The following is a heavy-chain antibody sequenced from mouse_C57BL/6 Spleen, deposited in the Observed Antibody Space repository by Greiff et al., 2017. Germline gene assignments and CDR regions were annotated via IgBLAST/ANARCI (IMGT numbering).Heavy chain of an antibody. CDR2: IDPSDSYT. CDR3: ARTPSSDYFDY. Sequence: QVQLQQPGAELVMPGASVKLSCKASGYTFTSYWMHWVKQRPGQGLEWIGEIDPSDSYTNYNQKFKGKSTLTVDKSSSTAYMQLSSLTSEDSAVYDCARTPSSDYFDYWGQGTTLTVSS. J-gene: IGHJ2*01. V-gene: IGHV1-69*01. CDR1: GYTFTSYW. D-gene: IGHD1-1*01.